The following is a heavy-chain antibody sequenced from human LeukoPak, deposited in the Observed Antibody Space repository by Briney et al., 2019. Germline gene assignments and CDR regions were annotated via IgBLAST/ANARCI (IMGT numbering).Heavy chain of an antibody. CDR3: ARGTSFRWSGYNFDY. CDR2: ISAYNGNT. D-gene: IGHD3-3*01. Sequence: ASVKVSCKASGYTFTSYGISWVRQAPGQGLEWMGWISAYNGNTNYAQKLQGRVTMTTDTSTSTAYMELRSLRSEDTAVYYCARGTSFRWSGYNFDYWGQGTLVTVSS. V-gene: IGHV1-18*01. J-gene: IGHJ4*02. CDR1: GYTFTSYG.